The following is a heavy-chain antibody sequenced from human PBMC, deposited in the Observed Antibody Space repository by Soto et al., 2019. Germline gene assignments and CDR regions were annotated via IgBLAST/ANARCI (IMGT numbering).Heavy chain of an antibody. Sequence: SETLSLTCTVSGGSINSYSWSWIRQPPGKGLEWIGYIYYSGSTNYNPSLKSRVTISVDTSKNQFSLKLSSVTAADTAVYYCARTPTVTTFFDYWGQGTLVTVSS. J-gene: IGHJ4*02. V-gene: IGHV4-59*08. CDR2: IYYSGST. CDR3: ARTPTVTTFFDY. D-gene: IGHD4-17*01. CDR1: GGSINSYS.